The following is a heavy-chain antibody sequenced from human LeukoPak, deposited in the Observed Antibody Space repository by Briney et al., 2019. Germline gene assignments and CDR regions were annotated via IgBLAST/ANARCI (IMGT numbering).Heavy chain of an antibody. CDR1: GRSISSSSYY. D-gene: IGHD6-13*01. Sequence: SDTLSLTCTVSGRSISSSSYYWGWIRQPPGKGLEWIGSIYYSGNTFYSPSLKSRVTISVDTSKNQFSLKLSSVTATDTAVYYCASQETRYSIAASETWGQGTLVTVSS. CDR2: IYYSGNT. J-gene: IGHJ5*02. CDR3: ASQETRYSIAASET. V-gene: IGHV4-39*01.